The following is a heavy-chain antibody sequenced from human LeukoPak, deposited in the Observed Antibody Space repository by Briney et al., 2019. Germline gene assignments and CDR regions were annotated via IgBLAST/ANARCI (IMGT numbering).Heavy chain of an antibody. J-gene: IGHJ4*02. Sequence: VSVNVSCKASGYTFTRHGISWVREPPGPGLEWMGGISAYNGNTNYAQKLQGRVTITTDTPTSTAYMELRSLRSDDTAVYYCARDPIRSYGVLEDYYFDYWGQGTLVTVSS. V-gene: IGHV1-18*01. CDR2: ISAYNGNT. CDR1: GYTFTRHG. D-gene: IGHD4-17*01. CDR3: ARDPIRSYGVLEDYYFDY.